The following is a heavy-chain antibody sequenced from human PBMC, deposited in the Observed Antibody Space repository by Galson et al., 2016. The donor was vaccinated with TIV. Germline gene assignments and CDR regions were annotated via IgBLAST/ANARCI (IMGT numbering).Heavy chain of an antibody. CDR1: GGSITSYY. D-gene: IGHD4-17*01. V-gene: IGHV4-59*01. CDR3: ARGLDNGDRRGWEY. Sequence: ETLSLTCTVSGGSITSYYWTWIRQPPGKGLEWIGYIYYTGSTTYNPSLKSRVTISVDTSKKQFSLKMSSVTAADTAVYYCARGLDNGDRRGWEYWGQGTLVTVSS. J-gene: IGHJ4*02. CDR2: IYYTGST.